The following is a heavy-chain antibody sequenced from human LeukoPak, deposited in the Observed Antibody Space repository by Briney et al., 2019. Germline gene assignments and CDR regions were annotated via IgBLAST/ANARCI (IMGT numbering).Heavy chain of an antibody. CDR1: GGSFSGYY. J-gene: IGHJ5*02. CDR3: ARDPLNYDSSGGGVDP. V-gene: IGHV4-34*01. CDR2: INHSGST. Sequence: SETLSLTCAVYGGSFSGYYWSWIRQPPGKGLEWIGEINHSGSTNYNPSLKSRVTISVDTSKNQFSLKPSSVTAADTAVYYCARDPLNYDSSGGGVDPWGQGTLVTVSS. D-gene: IGHD3-22*01.